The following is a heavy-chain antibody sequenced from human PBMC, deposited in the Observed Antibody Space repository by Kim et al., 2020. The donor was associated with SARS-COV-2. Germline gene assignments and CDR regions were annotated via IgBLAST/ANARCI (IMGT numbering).Heavy chain of an antibody. CDR3: AREVYDSSGYYYAKNWFDP. Sequence: GGSLRLSCAASGFTFSSYEMNWVRQAPGKGLEWVSYISSSGSTIYYADSVKGRFTISRDNAKNSLYLQMNSLRAEDTAVYYCAREVYDSSGYYYAKNWFDPWGQGTLVTVSS. D-gene: IGHD3-22*01. CDR2: ISSSGSTI. V-gene: IGHV3-48*03. J-gene: IGHJ5*02. CDR1: GFTFSSYE.